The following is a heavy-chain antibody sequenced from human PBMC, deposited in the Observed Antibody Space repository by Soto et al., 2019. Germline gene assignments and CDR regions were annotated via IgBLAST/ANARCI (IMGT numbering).Heavy chain of an antibody. V-gene: IGHV5-51*01. Sequence: GESLRIWYDGSGYSCSIYCIGLVLQMPGKGLEWMAFIDPHSNTRYSPSFEGQITISADKSISTAYLQWSSLKASDTAIYYCARRTYTSGWRHYFDYWGQGTLLTVSS. CDR1: GYSCSIYC. D-gene: IGHD6-19*01. CDR2: IDPHSNT. CDR3: ARRTYTSGWRHYFDY. J-gene: IGHJ4*02.